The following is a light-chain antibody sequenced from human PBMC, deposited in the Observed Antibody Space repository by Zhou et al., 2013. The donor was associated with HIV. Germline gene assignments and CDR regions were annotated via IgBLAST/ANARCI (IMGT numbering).Light chain of an antibody. CDR2: AAS. CDR3: QQSYTIPLT. Sequence: AIRMTQSPSSLSASTGDRVTLTCRASQDIYTYLAWYQQKPGKAPKLMIYAASTLQSGVPSRFSGYRSGTDFTLTISSLQPEDFATYYCQQSYTIPLTFGGGTRVEIK. V-gene: IGKV1-8*01. J-gene: IGKJ4*01. CDR1: QDIYTY.